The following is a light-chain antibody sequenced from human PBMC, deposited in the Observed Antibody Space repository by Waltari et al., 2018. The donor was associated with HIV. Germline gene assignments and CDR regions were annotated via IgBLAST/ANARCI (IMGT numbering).Light chain of an antibody. CDR3: QSADSSGTYPDV. V-gene: IGLV3-25*03. Sequence: SYELTQPPSVSVSPGQTARITCSGDALPKQYAYWYQQKPGQAPVLVVYKDNERPSGIPERFSGSSSGKTVTLTISGVQTEDEADYYCQSADSSGTYPDVFGTGTKVTVL. CDR2: KDN. CDR1: ALPKQY. J-gene: IGLJ1*01.